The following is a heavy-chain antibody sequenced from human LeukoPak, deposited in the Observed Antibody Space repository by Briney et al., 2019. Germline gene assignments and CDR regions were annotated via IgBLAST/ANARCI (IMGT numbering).Heavy chain of an antibody. D-gene: IGHD3-10*01. V-gene: IGHV1-8*01. J-gene: IGHJ4*02. CDR1: GYTFTSYD. CDR3: ARGKKTMVRGVRPIFFDY. Sequence: EASVKVSCKASGYTFTSYDINWVRQATGQGLEWMGWMNPNSGNTGYAQKFQGRVTMTRNTSISTAYMELSSLRSEDTAVYYCARGKKTMVRGVRPIFFDYWGQGTLVTVSS. CDR2: MNPNSGNT.